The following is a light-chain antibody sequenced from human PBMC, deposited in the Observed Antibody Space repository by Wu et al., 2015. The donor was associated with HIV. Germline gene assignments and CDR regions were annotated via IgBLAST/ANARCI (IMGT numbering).Light chain of an antibody. V-gene: IGKV3-11*01. CDR3: QQYGSSPQVT. Sequence: EIVLTQSPATLSLSPGERASLSCRASQSVRSSLAWYQHKPGQTPRLLIYDTSNRATGIPARFSGSGSGPDFTLTISSLEPEDFAVYFCQQYGSSPQVTFGGGTKVKIK. CDR1: QSVRSS. J-gene: IGKJ4*01. CDR2: DTS.